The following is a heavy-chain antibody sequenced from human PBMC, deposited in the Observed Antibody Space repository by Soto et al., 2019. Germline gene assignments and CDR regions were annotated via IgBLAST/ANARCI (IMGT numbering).Heavy chain of an antibody. J-gene: IGHJ6*03. CDR1: GFSLSTSGMS. Sequence: GSGPTLVNPTQTLTLTCTFSGFSLSTSGMSVSWIRQPPGKALEWLARIDWDDDKYYNTSLKTRLTISKDTSKNQVVLTMTNMDPVDTATYYCARIRGSTGWGGDYYYYLDVWGKGTTVTVSS. CDR3: ARIRGSTGWGGDYYYYLDV. D-gene: IGHD1-26*01. CDR2: IDWDDDK. V-gene: IGHV2-70*11.